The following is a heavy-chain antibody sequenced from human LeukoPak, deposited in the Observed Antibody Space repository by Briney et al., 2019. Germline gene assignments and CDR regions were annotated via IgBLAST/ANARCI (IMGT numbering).Heavy chain of an antibody. CDR2: IYSDDST. V-gene: IGHV3-53*01. J-gene: IGHJ5*02. Sequence: TGGSLRLSCAASGFTVSSNYMTWVRQAPGKRLEWVSLIYSDDSTYYADSVKGRFTISRDNSKNTLYLQMNSLRAEDTAVYYCARVVGVVAATSYNWFDPWGQGTLVTVSA. CDR3: ARVVGVVAATSYNWFDP. D-gene: IGHD2-15*01. CDR1: GFTVSSNY.